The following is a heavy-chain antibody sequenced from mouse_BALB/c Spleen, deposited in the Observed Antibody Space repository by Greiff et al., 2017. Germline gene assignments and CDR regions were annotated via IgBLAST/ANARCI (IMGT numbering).Heavy chain of an antibody. CDR3: ARRQAYYGSSGGDY. Sequence: VQLQQSGAELVRPGTSVKISCKASGYTFTNYWLGWVKQRPGHGLEWIGDIYPGGGYTNYNEKFKSKATLTVDKSSSTAYMQLSSLTSEDSAVYYCARRQAYYGSSGGDYWGQGTTLTVSS. CDR2: IYPGGGYT. J-gene: IGHJ2*01. V-gene: IGHV1-63*01. D-gene: IGHD1-1*01. CDR1: GYTFTNYW.